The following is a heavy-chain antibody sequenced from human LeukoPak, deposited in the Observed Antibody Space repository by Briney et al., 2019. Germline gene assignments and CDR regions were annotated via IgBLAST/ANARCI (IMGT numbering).Heavy chain of an antibody. J-gene: IGHJ6*03. CDR1: GGSISSYY. CDR2: IYYSGST. V-gene: IGHV4-59*01. CDR3: ARLSNYYYYMDV. D-gene: IGHD4-11*01. Sequence: SSETLSLTCTVSGGSISSYYWSWIRQPPGKGLEWIGYIYYSGSTNYNPSLKSRVTLSVDTSKNQFSLKLSSVTAADTAVYYCARLSNYYYYMDVWGKGTTVTVSS.